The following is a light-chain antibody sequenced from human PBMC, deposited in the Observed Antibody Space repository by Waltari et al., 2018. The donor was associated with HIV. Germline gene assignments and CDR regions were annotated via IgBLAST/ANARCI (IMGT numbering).Light chain of an antibody. CDR3: QQYYSTRFA. Sequence: DIVMTQSPDSLAVSLGERATINCKSSQSVLYSSNNKNYLAWYQQKPGQPPKLLIYWASTRESGVPDRFSGSGSGTDFTLTINSLQAEDVAVYYCQQYYSTRFAFGPGTKVDIK. V-gene: IGKV4-1*01. J-gene: IGKJ3*01. CDR2: WAS. CDR1: QSVLYSSNNKNY.